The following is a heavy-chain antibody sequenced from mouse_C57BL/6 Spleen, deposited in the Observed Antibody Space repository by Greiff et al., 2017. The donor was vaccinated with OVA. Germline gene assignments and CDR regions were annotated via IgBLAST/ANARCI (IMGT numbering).Heavy chain of an antibody. CDR1: GYTFTSYW. J-gene: IGHJ4*01. D-gene: IGHD1-1*01. Sequence: QVQLQQPGAELVMPGASVKLSCKASGYTFTSYWMHWVKQRPGQGLEWIGEIDPSDSYTNYNQKFKGKSTLTVDKSSSTAYMQLSSLTSEDSAVYYCARSLDYYGSSLRAMDYWGQGTSVTVSS. V-gene: IGHV1-69*01. CDR2: IDPSDSYT. CDR3: ARSLDYYGSSLRAMDY.